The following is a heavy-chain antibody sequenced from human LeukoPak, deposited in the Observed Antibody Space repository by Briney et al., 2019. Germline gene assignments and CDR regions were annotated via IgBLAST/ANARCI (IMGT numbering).Heavy chain of an antibody. Sequence: GGSLRLSCAASGFTFSTYNMNWVRQAPGKGLEWVAVISYDGSNKYYADSVKGRFTISRDNSKNTLYLQMNSLRAEDTAVYYCARDPLRITMVRGVQSPDNWFDPWGQGTLVTVSS. CDR1: GFTFSTYN. V-gene: IGHV3-30-3*01. J-gene: IGHJ5*02. CDR3: ARDPLRITMVRGVQSPDNWFDP. D-gene: IGHD3-10*01. CDR2: ISYDGSNK.